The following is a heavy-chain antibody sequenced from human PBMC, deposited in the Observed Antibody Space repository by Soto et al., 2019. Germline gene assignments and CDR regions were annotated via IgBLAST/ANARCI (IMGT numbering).Heavy chain of an antibody. CDR1: GFTFSSYE. CDR2: ISSRGRTR. D-gene: IGHD3-22*01. V-gene: IGHV3-48*03. CDR3: ARDLYDSSGYCPFDS. Sequence: EVQLGESGGGLVQPGGSLTLSCAASGFTFSSYEMNWVRQAPGKGLEWVSEISSRGRTRYYADSVKGRFTISRDNAKKSLYLQMNSLRAEDTAVYYCARDLYDSSGYCPFDSWGQGTLVPGSS. J-gene: IGHJ4*02.